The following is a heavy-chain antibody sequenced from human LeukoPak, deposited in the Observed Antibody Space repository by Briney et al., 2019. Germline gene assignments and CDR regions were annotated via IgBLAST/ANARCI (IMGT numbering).Heavy chain of an antibody. CDR2: INSDGRST. CDR3: ARGYYDSSGYYLIDY. J-gene: IGHJ4*02. V-gene: IGHV3-74*01. D-gene: IGHD3-22*01. CDR1: GFTFSSHG. Sequence: GGSLRLSCAASGFTFSSHGMHWVRQAPGKGLVWVSRINSDGRSTSYADSVKGRFTISRDNAKNTLYLQMNSLRAEDTAVYYCARGYYDSSGYYLIDYWGQGTLVTVSS.